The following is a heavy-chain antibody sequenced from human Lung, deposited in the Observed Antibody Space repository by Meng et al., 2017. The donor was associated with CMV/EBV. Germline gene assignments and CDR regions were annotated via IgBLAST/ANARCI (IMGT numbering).Heavy chain of an antibody. CDR2: IYRGDNT. V-gene: IGHV3-66*01. D-gene: IGHD3-10*01. CDR3: TGDSVSNPNLDY. Sequence: EVHLVESXXGLVQPGGALRLSCAASGFNVRDKYMSWVRQAPGKGLEWVCIIYRGDNTYYIDSVKDRFTVSRDNSKNTMYLQMNSLRVEDTAVYYCTGDSVSNPNLDYWGQGTLVTVSS. CDR1: GFNVRDKY. J-gene: IGHJ4*02.